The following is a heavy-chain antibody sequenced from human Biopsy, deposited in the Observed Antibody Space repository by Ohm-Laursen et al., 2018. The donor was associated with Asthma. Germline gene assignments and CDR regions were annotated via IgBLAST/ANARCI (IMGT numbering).Heavy chain of an antibody. CDR3: TKDVFPGWELRRGPDY. CDR2: ISFDGSNK. D-gene: IGHD1-26*01. Sequence: SLRLSCTASGFSFSNYGMHWVRQAPGKGLEWVAVISFDGSNKNYTDSVKGRFTISRDNSRNTLHLQMNSLRAEDTAVYYCTKDVFPGWELRRGPDYWGQGTLVTVSA. V-gene: IGHV3-30*18. J-gene: IGHJ4*02. CDR1: GFSFSNYG.